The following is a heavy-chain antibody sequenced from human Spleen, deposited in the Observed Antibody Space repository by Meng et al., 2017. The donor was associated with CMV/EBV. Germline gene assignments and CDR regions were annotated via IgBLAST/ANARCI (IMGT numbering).Heavy chain of an antibody. Sequence: GSLKISCAASGFTFSSYSMSWVRQAPGKGLEWISSISSSSAYIYYADSVKGRFTISRDHARKSLYLEMNSLRAEDTAVYYCARSLMYSSSSGYWGQGTLVTVSS. CDR2: ISSSSAYI. V-gene: IGHV3-21*04. J-gene: IGHJ4*02. CDR3: ARSLMYSSSSGY. D-gene: IGHD6-6*01. CDR1: GFTFSSYS.